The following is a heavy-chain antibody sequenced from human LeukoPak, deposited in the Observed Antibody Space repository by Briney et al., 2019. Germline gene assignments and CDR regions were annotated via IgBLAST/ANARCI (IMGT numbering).Heavy chain of an antibody. D-gene: IGHD6-13*01. Sequence: SQTLSLTCAISGDSVSSNSAAWNWIRQFPSRGLEWLGRTYYRSKWYNDYAVSVKSRITINPDTSKNQFSLQLNSVTPEDTAVYYCARDRNDIGRYSSSWYRSSWFDPWGQGTLVTVSS. CDR3: ARDRNDIGRYSSSWYRSSWFDP. V-gene: IGHV6-1*01. CDR1: GDSVSSNSAA. CDR2: TYYRSKWYN. J-gene: IGHJ5*02.